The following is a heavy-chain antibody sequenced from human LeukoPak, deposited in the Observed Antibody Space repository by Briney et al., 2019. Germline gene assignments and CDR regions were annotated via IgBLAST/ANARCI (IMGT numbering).Heavy chain of an antibody. D-gene: IGHD3-22*01. CDR2: MNPNSGNT. J-gene: IGHJ1*01. CDR3: ATPGVHYDPSGYYPFQH. V-gene: IGHV1-8*01. Sequence: GASVKVSCKASGYTFNSYGINWVRLAAGQGLEWMGWMNPNSGNTGYAQQFQGRVTMTRNTAIDTAYMELSSLRSEDTAVYYCATPGVHYDPSGYYPFQHWGQGTLVTVSS. CDR1: GYTFNSYG.